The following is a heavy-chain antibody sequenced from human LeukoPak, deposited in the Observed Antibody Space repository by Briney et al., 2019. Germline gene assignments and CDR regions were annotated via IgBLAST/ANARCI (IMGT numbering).Heavy chain of an antibody. J-gene: IGHJ4*02. V-gene: IGHV4-59*01. CDR2: VYYSGST. CDR3: ARVDYDSSGYFDY. Sequence: PSETLSLTCTVSGGSISTFYWSWLRQPPGKQLEWIGYVYYSGSTNYNPSFKTRVTISVDTSKNQFSLKLSSVTPADTAVYYCARVDYDSSGYFDYWGQGTLLTVSS. D-gene: IGHD3-22*01. CDR1: GGSISTFY.